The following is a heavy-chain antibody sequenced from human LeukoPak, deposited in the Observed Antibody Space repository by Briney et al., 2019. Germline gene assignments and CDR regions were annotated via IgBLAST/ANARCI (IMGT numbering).Heavy chain of an antibody. CDR1: GFTFSSYW. CDR2: INSDGSST. D-gene: IGHD2-15*01. V-gene: IGHV3-74*01. CDR3: AKDELGYCSGGSCYPDC. J-gene: IGHJ4*02. Sequence: GGSLRLSCAASGFTFSSYWMHWVHQAPGKGLVWVSRINSDGSSTSYADSVKGRFTITRDNAKNTLYLQMNSLRAEDTAVYYCAKDELGYCSGGSCYPDCWGQGTLVTVSS.